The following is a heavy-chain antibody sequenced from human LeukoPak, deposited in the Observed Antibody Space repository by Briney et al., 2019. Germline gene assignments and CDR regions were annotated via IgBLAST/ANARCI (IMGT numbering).Heavy chain of an antibody. CDR1: GGSISSGGYY. D-gene: IGHD2-15*01. Sequence: SETLSLTCTVSGGSISSGGYYWSWIRQHPGKGLEWIGYIYYSGSTYYNPSLKSRVTISVDTSKNQFSLKLSSVTAADTAVYYCARDLAGYCSGGSCYSGNWFDPWGQGTLVTVSS. V-gene: IGHV4-31*03. CDR3: ARDLAGYCSGGSCYSGNWFDP. J-gene: IGHJ5*02. CDR2: IYYSGST.